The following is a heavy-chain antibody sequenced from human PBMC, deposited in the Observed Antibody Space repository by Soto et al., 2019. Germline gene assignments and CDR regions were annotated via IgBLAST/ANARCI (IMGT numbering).Heavy chain of an antibody. D-gene: IGHD6-13*01. V-gene: IGHV3-21*01. CDR1: GFTFSSYS. CDR3: ASDIAAAGNNWFDP. CDR2: ISSSSSYI. Sequence: GSLRLSCAASGFTFSSYSMNWVRQAPGKGLEWVSSISSSSSYIYYADSVKGRFTISRDNAKNSLYLQMNSLRAEDTAVYYCASDIAAAGNNWFDPWGQGTLVTVSS. J-gene: IGHJ5*02.